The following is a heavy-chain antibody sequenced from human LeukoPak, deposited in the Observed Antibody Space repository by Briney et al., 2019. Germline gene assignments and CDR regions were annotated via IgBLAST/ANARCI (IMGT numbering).Heavy chain of an antibody. V-gene: IGHV4-30-4*01. D-gene: IGHD3-22*01. CDR1: GXSISSGGYY. CDR2: IYYSGST. J-gene: IGHJ3*02. CDR3: ARADYYDSSGYLDDAFDI. Sequence: SETLSLTCTVSGXSISSGGYYWSWIRQPPGKGLEWIGYIYYSGSTYYNPSLKSRVTISVDTSKNQFSLKLSSVTAADTAVYYCARADYYDSSGYLDDAFDIWGQGTMVTVSS.